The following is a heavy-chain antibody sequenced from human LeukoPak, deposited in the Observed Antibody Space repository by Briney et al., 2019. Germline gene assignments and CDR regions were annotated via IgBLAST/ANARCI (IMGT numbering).Heavy chain of an antibody. V-gene: IGHV4-30-4*08. Sequence: SETLSLTCTVPGGSISSGDYYWSWIRQPAGKSLEWIGYIYYSGSTYYNPSLKSRVTISVDTSKNQFSLKLSSVTAADTAVYYCAVVRGFWFDPWGQGTLVTVSS. D-gene: IGHD2-2*01. J-gene: IGHJ5*02. CDR2: IYYSGST. CDR3: AVVRGFWFDP. CDR1: GGSISSGDYY.